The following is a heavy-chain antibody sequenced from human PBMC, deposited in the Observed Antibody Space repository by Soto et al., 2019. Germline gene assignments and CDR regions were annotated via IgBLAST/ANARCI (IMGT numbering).Heavy chain of an antibody. J-gene: IGHJ4*02. CDR2: ISSGSNTI. CDR3: ARDSSSSYYYFDY. Sequence: EVQLVESGGGLLQPGGSLRLSCAASGFTFSWFGMNWVRQAPGKGLEWVSYISSGSNTINYAESVRGRFTISRDNAKNSLYLQMNSLRDDDTAVYYCARDSSSSYYYFDYWAQGTLVTVSS. V-gene: IGHV3-48*02. CDR1: GFTFSWFG. D-gene: IGHD3-22*01.